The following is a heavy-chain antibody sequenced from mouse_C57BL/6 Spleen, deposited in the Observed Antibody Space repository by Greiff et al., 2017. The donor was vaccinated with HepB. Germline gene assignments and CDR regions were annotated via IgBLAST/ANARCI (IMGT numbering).Heavy chain of an antibody. J-gene: IGHJ4*01. CDR2: INPNYGTT. V-gene: IGHV1-39*01. D-gene: IGHD1-1*01. Sequence: VQLKQSGPELVKPGASVKISCKASGYSFTDYNMNWVKQSNGKSLEWIGVINPNYGTTSYNQKFKGKATLTVDQSSSTAYMQLNSLTSEDSAVYYCARRTYGSSYEGAMDYWGQGTSVTVSS. CDR1: GYSFTDYN. CDR3: ARRTYGSSYEGAMDY.